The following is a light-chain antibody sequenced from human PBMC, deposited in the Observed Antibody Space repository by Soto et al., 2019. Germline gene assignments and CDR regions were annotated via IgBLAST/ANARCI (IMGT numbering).Light chain of an antibody. Sequence: AIRMTQSPSSLSASTGDRVTITCRASQGISSYLAWYQQKPGKAPKLLIYAASTLQSGVPSRFSGSGSGTEFTLTISCLQSEDFATYYCQQYYRYPRTFGQGTKVEIK. CDR1: QGISSY. CDR2: AAS. J-gene: IGKJ1*01. V-gene: IGKV1-8*01. CDR3: QQYYRYPRT.